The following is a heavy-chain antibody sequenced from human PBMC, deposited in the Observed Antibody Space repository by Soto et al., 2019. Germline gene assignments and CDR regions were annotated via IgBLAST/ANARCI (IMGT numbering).Heavy chain of an antibody. CDR2: ISYDGSNK. D-gene: IGHD1-7*01. Sequence: QVQLVESGGGVVQPGRSLRLSCAASGFTFSSYAMHWVRQAPGKGLEWVAVISYDGSNKYYADSVKGRFTISRDNSKNTMYLQMNSLRAEDTAVYYCARDRPNNGDCADAFDIWGQGTMVTVSS. J-gene: IGHJ3*02. V-gene: IGHV3-30-3*01. CDR1: GFTFSSYA. CDR3: ARDRPNNGDCADAFDI.